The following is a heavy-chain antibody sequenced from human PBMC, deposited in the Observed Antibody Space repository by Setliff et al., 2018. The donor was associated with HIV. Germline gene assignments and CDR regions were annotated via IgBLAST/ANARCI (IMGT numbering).Heavy chain of an antibody. D-gene: IGHD3-9*01. Sequence: GGSLRLSCAASGFTFSDYYMSWIRQAPGKGLEWVSSISASATYIYYADSVKGRFTISRDNAENSLYLQMNSLRAEDTAVYYCAREPHELRYFDWLLYPAYYYYGMDVWGQGTTVTVSS. CDR1: GFTFSDYY. CDR2: ISASATYI. J-gene: IGHJ6*02. CDR3: AREPHELRYFDWLLYPAYYYYGMDV. V-gene: IGHV3-11*04.